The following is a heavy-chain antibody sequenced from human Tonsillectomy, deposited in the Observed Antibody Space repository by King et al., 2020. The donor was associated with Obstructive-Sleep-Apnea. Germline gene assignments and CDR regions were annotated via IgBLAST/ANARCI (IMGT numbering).Heavy chain of an antibody. CDR1: GFTFDDYA. CDR2: ISWNSGSI. V-gene: IGHV3-9*01. CDR3: AKSTYLMTTVVTHDAFDI. D-gene: IGHD4-23*01. J-gene: IGHJ3*02. Sequence: VQLVESGGGLVQPGRSLRLSCAASGFTFDDYAMHWVRHAPGKGLEWVSGISWNSGSIGYADSVKGRFTISRDNAKNSLYLQMNSLRAEDTALYYCAKSTYLMTTVVTHDAFDIWGQGTMVTVSS.